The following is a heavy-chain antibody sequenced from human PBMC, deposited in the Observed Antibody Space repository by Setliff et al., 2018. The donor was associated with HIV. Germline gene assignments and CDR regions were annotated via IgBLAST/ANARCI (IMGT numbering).Heavy chain of an antibody. D-gene: IGHD3-10*01. CDR1: GQSFTNYD. CDR3: AREGKFRYYYYMDV. J-gene: IGHJ6*03. Sequence: GASVKVSCKPSGQSFTNYDIHWLRRASGQGLEWMGWMNPKSGVSGSALKFQGRVTFTRDTSASTAYMELSSLRSEDTAVYYCAREGKFRYYYYMDVWGKGTTVTVSS. V-gene: IGHV1-8*01. CDR2: MNPKSGVS.